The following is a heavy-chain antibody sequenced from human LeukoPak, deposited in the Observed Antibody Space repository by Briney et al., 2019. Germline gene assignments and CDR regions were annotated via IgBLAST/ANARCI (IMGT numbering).Heavy chain of an antibody. J-gene: IGHJ4*02. CDR1: GYIFSSYG. D-gene: IGHD3-22*01. CDR3: ARDPVHYYDSSGYWRY. CDR2: ISAYNGDT. Sequence: ASVKVPCKAYGYIFSSYGISWVRQAPGQGLEWMGWISAYNGDTNYAQQFQGRVTMTTDKSTTTAYMELRSLRSDDTAVYYCARDPVHYYDSSGYWRYWGQGTLVTVSS. V-gene: IGHV1-18*01.